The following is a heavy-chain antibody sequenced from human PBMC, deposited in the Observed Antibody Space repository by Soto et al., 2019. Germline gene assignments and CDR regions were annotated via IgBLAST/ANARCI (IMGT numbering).Heavy chain of an antibody. D-gene: IGHD3-10*01. V-gene: IGHV3-9*01. Sequence: EVQLVESGGGLVQPGRSLRLSCAASGFTFDDYAMHWVRQAPGKGVEWVSGISGNSGSIGYADSVKGRFTISRDNDKNSLYLQMNSLRAEDTALYFCAKGKFTMVRGAPDYWGQGTLVTVSS. CDR2: ISGNSGSI. J-gene: IGHJ4*02. CDR1: GFTFDDYA. CDR3: AKGKFTMVRGAPDY.